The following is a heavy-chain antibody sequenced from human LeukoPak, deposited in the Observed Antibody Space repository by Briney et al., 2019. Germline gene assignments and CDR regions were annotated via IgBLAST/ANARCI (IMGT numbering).Heavy chain of an antibody. J-gene: IGHJ4*02. Sequence: SETLSLTCTVSGGSISSGPYYWGWIRQPPGKGLEWIGNIYYGENTYYNPSLKSRVTISIDTSKNQFYLKLSSVTAADTAVYYCARVTCSGGSCSLDYWGQGTLVTVSS. CDR2: IYYGENT. V-gene: IGHV4-39*01. CDR3: ARVTCSGGSCSLDY. CDR1: GGSISSGPYY. D-gene: IGHD2-15*01.